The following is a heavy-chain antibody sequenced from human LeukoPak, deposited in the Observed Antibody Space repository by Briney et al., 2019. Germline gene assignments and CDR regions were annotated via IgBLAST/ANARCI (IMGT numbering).Heavy chain of an antibody. D-gene: IGHD2-8*01. CDR1: GFTFSSYS. CDR3: ARDSAQLGIVLMTDFDY. CDR2: ISSSSSTI. Sequence: GGSLRLSCAASGFTFSSYSMNWVRQAPGKGLEWVSYISSSSSTIYYADSVKGRFTISRDNAKNSLCLQMNSLRAEDTAVYYCARDSAQLGIVLMTDFDYWGQGTLVTVSS. V-gene: IGHV3-48*01. J-gene: IGHJ4*02.